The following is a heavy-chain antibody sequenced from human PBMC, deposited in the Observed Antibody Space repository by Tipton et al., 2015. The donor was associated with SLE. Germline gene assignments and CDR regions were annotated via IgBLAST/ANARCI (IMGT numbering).Heavy chain of an antibody. Sequence: TLSLTCTVSGGSISSYYWSWIRQPPGKGLEWIGYIYYSGSTNYNPSLKSRVTISVDTSKNQFSLKPSSVTAADTAVYYCARRDAFDIWGQGTMVTVSS. CDR1: GGSISSYY. V-gene: IGHV4-59*01. J-gene: IGHJ3*02. CDR3: ARRDAFDI. CDR2: IYYSGST.